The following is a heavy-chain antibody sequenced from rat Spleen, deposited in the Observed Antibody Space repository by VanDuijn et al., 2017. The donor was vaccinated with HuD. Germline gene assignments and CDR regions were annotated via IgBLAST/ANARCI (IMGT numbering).Heavy chain of an antibody. CDR1: GFNFNDYW. J-gene: IGHJ2*01. CDR3: VREELGVRD. Sequence: EVKLVESGGGLVQPGRSLKLSCAASGFNFNDYWMGWVRQAPGKGLEWVGEINTDSTTTKYAPSLKDKFTIYRDIAQNTLYLQMSKLGSEDTANYYCVREELGVRDWGQGVMVTVSS. V-gene: IGHV4-2*01. D-gene: IGHD5-1*01. CDR2: INTDSTTT.